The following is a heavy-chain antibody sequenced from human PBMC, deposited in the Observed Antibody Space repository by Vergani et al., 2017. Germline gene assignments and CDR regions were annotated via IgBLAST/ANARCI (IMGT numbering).Heavy chain of an antibody. CDR2: ISSDGGST. V-gene: IGHV3-23*01. Sequence: EVQLLESGGGLVQPGGSLRLSCAASGFTFSTYAMTWVRQAPGKGLEWVSTISSDGGSTYYADAVKGRFTISRDNSKNTLSLQMKSLTPEDTAIYYCAGPRGTSAYYYGGFYYWGQESLVTVAS. CDR3: AGPRGTSAYYYGGFYY. D-gene: IGHD3-22*01. CDR1: GFTFSTYA. J-gene: IGHJ4*02.